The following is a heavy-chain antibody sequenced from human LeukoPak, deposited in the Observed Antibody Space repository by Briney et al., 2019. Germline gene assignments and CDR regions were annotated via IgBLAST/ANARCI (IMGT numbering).Heavy chain of an antibody. Sequence: PGGSLRLSCAASEFSVGSNYMTWVRQAPGKGLEWVSLIYSGGSTYYADSVKGRFTISRDNSKNTLYLQMNSLRAEDTAVYYCARPPPHYYDSSGYYTYYYYMDVWGKGTTVTVSS. J-gene: IGHJ6*03. CDR3: ARPPPHYYDSSGYYTYYYYMDV. CDR1: EFSVGSNY. D-gene: IGHD3-22*01. V-gene: IGHV3-66*04. CDR2: IYSGGST.